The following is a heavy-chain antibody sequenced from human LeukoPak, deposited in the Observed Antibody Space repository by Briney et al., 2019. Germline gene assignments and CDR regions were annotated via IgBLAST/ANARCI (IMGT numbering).Heavy chain of an antibody. D-gene: IGHD1-26*01. CDR3: AKDLGIVGAKVDY. Sequence: GGSLRLSCAASGFTFSSYAMSWVRQAPGKGLEWVSSISGSGGSTFYTDSVKGRFTISRDNSKNTLYLQMNSLRAEDTAVFYCAKDLGIVGAKVDYWGQGTLVTVSS. CDR1: GFTFSSYA. CDR2: ISGSGGST. V-gene: IGHV3-23*01. J-gene: IGHJ4*02.